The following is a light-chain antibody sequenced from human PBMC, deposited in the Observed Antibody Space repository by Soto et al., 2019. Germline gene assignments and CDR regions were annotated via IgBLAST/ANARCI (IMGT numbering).Light chain of an antibody. V-gene: IGLV1-40*01. CDR3: QSYDSSLKV. CDR2: GNS. J-gene: IGLJ1*01. Sequence: QSVLTQPPSVSGAPGQRVTISCTGSSSNIGAGYDVHWYQQLPGTAPKLLIYGNSNRPSGVPDRFSGSKSGTSASLAITGLQAEDEADYYCQSYDSSLKVFGTGTTLTVL. CDR1: SSNIGAGYD.